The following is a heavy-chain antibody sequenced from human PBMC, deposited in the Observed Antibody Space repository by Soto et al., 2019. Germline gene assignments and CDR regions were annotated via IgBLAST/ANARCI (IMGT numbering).Heavy chain of an antibody. CDR1: GFTFSSYD. Sequence: EVQFVESGGGLAQPGGSLRLSCATSGFTFSSYDMHWVRQFTGKRLEWVSAVASTGETYYSDSVRGRFVISRENAKNSFYLQMDSLTAGDTAVYYCAGIVGADIPGGQGTLVTVSS. CDR3: AGIVGADIP. J-gene: IGHJ4*02. CDR2: VASTGET. D-gene: IGHD1-26*01. V-gene: IGHV3-13*01.